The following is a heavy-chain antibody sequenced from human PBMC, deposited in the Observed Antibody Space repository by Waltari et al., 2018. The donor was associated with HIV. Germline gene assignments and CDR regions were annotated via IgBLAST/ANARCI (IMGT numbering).Heavy chain of an antibody. J-gene: IGHJ1*01. CDR2: ISAYNGNT. CDR3: ARDKGASDTYKAEYFQH. CDR1: GYTFTRYG. Sequence: VQSEREMQPPGASVKVSCKPHGYTFTRYGISWLRLAPGQGFEWVGWISAYNGNTNYAQKFRGRVTLTTDTSTSTAYMELRGLRHGDTAIYYCARDKGASDTYKAEYFQHWGRGTLVSVSA. D-gene: IGHD1-20*01. V-gene: IGHV1-18*01.